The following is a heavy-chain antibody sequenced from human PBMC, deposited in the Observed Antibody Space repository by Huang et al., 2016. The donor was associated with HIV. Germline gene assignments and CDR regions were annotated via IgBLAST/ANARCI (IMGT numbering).Heavy chain of an antibody. D-gene: IGHD3-10*01. CDR1: GCSISSSSYY. CDR3: ARHERWAMVRGVPQWGFDY. Sequence: QLQLQESGPGLVKPSETLSLTCTVSGCSISSSSYYWGWIRQPPGKGLEWIGTIYYSGSTYYNPSLKGRVTISVDTSKNQFSLKLSSVTAADTAVYYCARHERWAMVRGVPQWGFDYWGQGTLVTVSS. J-gene: IGHJ4*02. V-gene: IGHV4-39*01. CDR2: IYYSGST.